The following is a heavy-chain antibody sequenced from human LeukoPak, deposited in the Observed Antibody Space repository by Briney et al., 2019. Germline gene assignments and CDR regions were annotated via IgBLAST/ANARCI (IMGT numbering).Heavy chain of an antibody. V-gene: IGHV3-23*01. Sequence: GRSLRLSCVVSGITFSAYAMSWVRQAPGKGLQWVSSISGSGDSTFYADSVKGRFTISRDNSKNTVYLQMNSLRAEDTAIYYCAKAWDHDSRGYYNYFDYWGQGTLVAVSS. J-gene: IGHJ4*02. CDR2: ISGSGDST. D-gene: IGHD3-22*01. CDR1: GITFSAYA. CDR3: AKAWDHDSRGYYNYFDY.